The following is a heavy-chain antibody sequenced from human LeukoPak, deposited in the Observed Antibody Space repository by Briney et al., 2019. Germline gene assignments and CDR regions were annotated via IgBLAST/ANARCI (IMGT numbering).Heavy chain of an antibody. CDR2: IYYRGST. J-gene: IGHJ3*02. CDR3: ARVVVATSGDAFDI. Sequence: SETLSLTCTVSGGSISSYYWSWIRQPPGKGLEWIGYIYYRGSTNYNPSLKGRVTISVDTSKNQFSLKLSSVTAADTAVYYGARVVVATSGDAFDIWGQGTMVTVSS. CDR1: GGSISSYY. V-gene: IGHV4-59*01. D-gene: IGHD2-21*02.